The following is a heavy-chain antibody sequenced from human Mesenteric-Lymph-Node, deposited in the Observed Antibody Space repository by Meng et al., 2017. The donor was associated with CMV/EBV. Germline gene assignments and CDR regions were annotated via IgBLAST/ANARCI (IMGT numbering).Heavy chain of an antibody. Sequence: SETLSLTCTVSGGSISSSSYYWGWIRQPPGKRLEWIGSIYYSGSTYYNPSLKSRVTISVDTSKNQFSLKLSSVTAADTAVYYCARETMVRGAFDYWGQGTLVTVSS. CDR1: GGSISSSSYY. D-gene: IGHD3-10*01. J-gene: IGHJ4*02. CDR3: ARETMVRGAFDY. V-gene: IGHV4-39*07. CDR2: IYYSGST.